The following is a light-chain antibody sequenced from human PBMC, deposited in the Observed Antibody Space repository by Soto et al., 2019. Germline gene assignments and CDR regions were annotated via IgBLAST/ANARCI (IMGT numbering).Light chain of an antibody. V-gene: IGKV3-15*01. CDR1: QSVSSN. J-gene: IGKJ1*01. Sequence: EIVMTQSPATRSVSPGERATLSGRDSQSVSSNLAWYQQKPGQAPRLLISAASTRATGIPARFSGSGSGTEFTLTISSLQSEDFAVYYCHQYNNWWTFGQGTKVEIK. CDR3: HQYNNWWT. CDR2: AAS.